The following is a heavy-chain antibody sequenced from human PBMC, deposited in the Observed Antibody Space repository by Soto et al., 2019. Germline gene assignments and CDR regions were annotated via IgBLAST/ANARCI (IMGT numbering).Heavy chain of an antibody. CDR2: ISAYNGNT. Sequence: KVSCETCGYTFTRCGMSWVGEAPGQKLEWMGWISAYNGNTNYAQKLQGRVTMTTDTSTSTAYMELRSLRSDDTAVYYCARLKAAGVEWDYYGMDVWGQGTTVTVSS. V-gene: IGHV1-18*04. CDR1: GYTFTRCG. J-gene: IGHJ6*02. CDR3: ARLKAAGVEWDYYGMDV. D-gene: IGHD6-13*01.